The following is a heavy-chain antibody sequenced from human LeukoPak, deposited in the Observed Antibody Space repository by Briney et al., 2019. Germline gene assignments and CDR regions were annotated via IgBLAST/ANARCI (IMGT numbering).Heavy chain of an antibody. D-gene: IGHD4-11*01. V-gene: IGHV3-23*01. CDR1: GITLSNYG. J-gene: IGHJ5*02. CDR3: AKDSKAVTTNWFDP. CDR2: ISDSGGST. Sequence: GGSLRLSCAVSGITLSNYGMSWVRQAPGKGLEWVAGISDSGGSTNYADSVKGRFTISRDNSKNTLYLQMNSLRAEDTAVYYCAKDSKAVTTNWFDPWGQGTLVTVSS.